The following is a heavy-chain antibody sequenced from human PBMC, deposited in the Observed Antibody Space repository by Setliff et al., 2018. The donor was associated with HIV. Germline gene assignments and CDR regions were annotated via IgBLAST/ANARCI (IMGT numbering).Heavy chain of an antibody. Sequence: PSETLSLTSPFGDPVPHLPPGESQGPPGKGLEWIGYIYTTGSTNYNPSLKSRVTMSVDTSKNQFSLRLTSVTAADTAVYFCARLRITMIMMLNYFDYWGQGTLVTVSS. D-gene: IGHD3-22*01. CDR3: ARLRITMIMMLNYFDY. V-gene: IGHV4-4*09. CDR1: GDPVPHLP. J-gene: IGHJ4*02. CDR2: IYTTGST.